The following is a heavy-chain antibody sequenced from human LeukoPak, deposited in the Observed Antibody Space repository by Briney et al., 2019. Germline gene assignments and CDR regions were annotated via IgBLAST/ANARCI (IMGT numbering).Heavy chain of an antibody. J-gene: IGHJ6*03. Sequence: GGSLRLSCAASGFTFSSYAMSWVRQAPGKGLEWVSAISGSGGSTYSADSVKGRFTISRDNSKNTLYLQMNSLRAEDTAVYCCATRELPPLYMDVWGKGTTVTVSS. CDR1: GFTFSSYA. D-gene: IGHD2-15*01. CDR3: ATRELPPLYMDV. CDR2: ISGSGGST. V-gene: IGHV3-23*01.